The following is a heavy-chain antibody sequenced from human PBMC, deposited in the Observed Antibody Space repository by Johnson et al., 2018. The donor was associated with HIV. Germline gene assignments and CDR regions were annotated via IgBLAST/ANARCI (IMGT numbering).Heavy chain of an antibody. CDR3: AKEGRYVEGAFDI. J-gene: IGHJ3*02. D-gene: IGHD5-12*01. CDR2: IESDGRST. CDR1: GFTFSKHW. Sequence: VQLVDSGGGVVQRGGSLRVSCVASGFTFSKHWMHWVRQRPGKGLVWVSRIESDGRSTSYVDSVKGRFTISRDNSKNTLYLQMNSLRAEDTAVYYCAKEGRYVEGAFDIWGQGTMVTVSS. V-gene: IGHV3-74*01.